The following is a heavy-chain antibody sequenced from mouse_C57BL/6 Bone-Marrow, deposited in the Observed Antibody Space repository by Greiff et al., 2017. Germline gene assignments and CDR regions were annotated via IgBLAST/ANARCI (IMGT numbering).Heavy chain of an antibody. Sequence: VQLQQSGAELVRPGASVKLSCKASGYTFTDYYINWVKQRPGQGLEWIARIYPGSGNTYYNEKFKGKATLTAEKSSSTAYMQLSSLTSEDSAVYFCARSPGTRAMDYWGQGTSVTVSS. CDR2: IYPGSGNT. V-gene: IGHV1-76*01. J-gene: IGHJ4*01. CDR3: ARSPGTRAMDY. CDR1: GYTFTDYY. D-gene: IGHD4-1*01.